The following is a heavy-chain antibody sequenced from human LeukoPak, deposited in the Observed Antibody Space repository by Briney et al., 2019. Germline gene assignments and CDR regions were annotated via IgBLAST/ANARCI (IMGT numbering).Heavy chain of an antibody. Sequence: GGSLRLSCAASGFTFSRYGMHWVRQAPGKGLEWVAVISYDGSNKYYADSVKGRFTISRDNSKNTLYLQMNSLRAEDTALYYCAKDLGENYYDSSGYYPDYWGQGTLVTVSS. D-gene: IGHD3-22*01. CDR3: AKDLGENYYDSSGYYPDY. J-gene: IGHJ4*02. V-gene: IGHV3-30*18. CDR1: GFTFSRYG. CDR2: ISYDGSNK.